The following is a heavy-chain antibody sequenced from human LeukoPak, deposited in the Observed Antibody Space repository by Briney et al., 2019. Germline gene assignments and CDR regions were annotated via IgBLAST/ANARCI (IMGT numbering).Heavy chain of an antibody. CDR2: ISYDGSNK. CDR1: GFTFSSYA. CDR3: AKYYSSSWYIGY. Sequence: GGSLRLSCAASGFTFSSYAMHWVRQAPGKGLEWVAVISYDGSNKYYADSVKGRFTISRDNSKNTLYLQMNSLRAEDTAVYYCAKYYSSSWYIGYWGQGTLVTVSS. D-gene: IGHD6-13*01. V-gene: IGHV3-30-3*01. J-gene: IGHJ4*02.